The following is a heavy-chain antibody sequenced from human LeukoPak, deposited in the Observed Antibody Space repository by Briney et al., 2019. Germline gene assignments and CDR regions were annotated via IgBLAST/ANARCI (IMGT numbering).Heavy chain of an antibody. CDR3: ARDRRSASKRYDFWSGYYTWDYFDY. CDR2: IIPIFGTA. D-gene: IGHD3-3*01. V-gene: IGHV1-69*05. Sequence: SVKVSCKASGGTFNSYAISWVRQAPGQGLEWMGGIIPIFGTANYAQKFQGRVTITTDESTSTAYMELSSLRSEDTAVYYCARDRRSASKRYDFWSGYYTWDYFDYWGQGTLATVSS. J-gene: IGHJ4*02. CDR1: GGTFNSYA.